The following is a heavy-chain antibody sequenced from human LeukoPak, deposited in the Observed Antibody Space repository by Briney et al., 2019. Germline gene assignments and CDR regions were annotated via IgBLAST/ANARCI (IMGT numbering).Heavy chain of an antibody. CDR1: GFTFSSYW. V-gene: IGHV3-7*01. CDR2: IKQDGSEK. J-gene: IGHJ4*02. Sequence: GGSLRLSCAASGFTFSSYWMSWVRQAPGKGLEWVANIKQDGSEKYYVDSVKGRFTISRDNAKTSLYLQMNSLRAEDTAVYYCAKVVQGGFSYGHFDYRGQGTLVTVSS. D-gene: IGHD5-18*01. CDR3: AKVVQGGFSYGHFDY.